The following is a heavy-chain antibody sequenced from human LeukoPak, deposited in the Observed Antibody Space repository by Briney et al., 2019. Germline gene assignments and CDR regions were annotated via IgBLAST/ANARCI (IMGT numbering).Heavy chain of an antibody. CDR1: GGSISSGGYS. CDR3: ARASGGFDY. J-gene: IGHJ4*02. CDR2: IYHSGST. V-gene: IGHV4-30-2*01. D-gene: IGHD3-10*01. Sequence: SQTLSLTCAVSGGSISSGGYSWSWIRQPPGKGLEWIGYIYHSGSTYYNPSLKSRVTISVDRSKNQFSLKLSSVTAADTAVYYCARASGGFDYWGQGTLVTVSS.